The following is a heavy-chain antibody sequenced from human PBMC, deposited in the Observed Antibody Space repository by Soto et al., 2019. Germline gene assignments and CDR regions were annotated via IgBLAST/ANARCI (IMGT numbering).Heavy chain of an antibody. CDR2: ISYDGSNK. V-gene: IGHV3-30-3*01. Sequence: VQLVESGGGVVQPGRSLRLSCAASGFTFSSYAMHWVRQAPAKGRGWVAVISYDGSNKYYADSVKGRFTISRDNSKNTLYLQMNSLRAEDMAVYYCAMFTYYYDRSRHGFEYCGQGTLVTVSS. D-gene: IGHD3-22*01. J-gene: IGHJ4*02. CDR3: AMFTYYYDRSRHGFEY. CDR1: GFTFSSYA.